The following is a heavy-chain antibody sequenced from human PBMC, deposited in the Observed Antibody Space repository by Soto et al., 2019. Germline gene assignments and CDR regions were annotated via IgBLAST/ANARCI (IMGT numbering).Heavy chain of an antibody. D-gene: IGHD6-19*01. J-gene: IGHJ4*02. CDR1: GYTFNSYG. CDR2: ISTYNDNT. Sequence: QVQLVQSGAEMRKPGASVKVSCKASGYTFNSYGITWVRQAPGQGLEWMGWISTYNDNTIYAQNLQGRVTMTADTSTTTDYMELRNLSSDDTASYYGARSISVGGTRLQQWGQGTLVTVSS. V-gene: IGHV1-18*01. CDR3: ARSISVGGTRLQQ.